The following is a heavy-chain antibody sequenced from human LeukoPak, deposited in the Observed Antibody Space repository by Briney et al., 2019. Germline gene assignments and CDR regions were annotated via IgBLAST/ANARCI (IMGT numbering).Heavy chain of an antibody. CDR1: GFTFSSYS. Sequence: PGGSLRLSCAASGFTFSSYSMNWVRQAPGKGLEWVSSISSSSSSYIYYADSVKGRFTISRDNAKNSLYLQMNSLRAEDTAVYYCARAGVAAAATDYWGQGTLVTVSS. CDR3: ARAGVAAAATDY. D-gene: IGHD6-13*01. V-gene: IGHV3-21*01. J-gene: IGHJ4*02. CDR2: ISSSSSSYI.